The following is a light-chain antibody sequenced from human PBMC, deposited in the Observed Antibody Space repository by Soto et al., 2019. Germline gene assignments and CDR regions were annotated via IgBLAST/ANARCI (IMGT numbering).Light chain of an antibody. CDR1: QDIGIY. V-gene: IGKV1-9*01. Sequence: IQLTQSPSSLSASVGDRVTITCRASQDIGIYLAWYQQKPGKAPNLLIYAASTLQSGVPSRFSGSGSGTDFTLTISSLQPEDFANYYCQQLNTYPYSFGQGTNLEIK. J-gene: IGKJ2*01. CDR3: QQLNTYPYS. CDR2: AAS.